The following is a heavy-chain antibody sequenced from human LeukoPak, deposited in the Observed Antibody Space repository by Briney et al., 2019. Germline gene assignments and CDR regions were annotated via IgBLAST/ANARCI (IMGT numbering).Heavy chain of an antibody. Sequence: GRSLSLSCAASGFTFSSYGMHWVRQAPGRGLEWVAVISYDGSNKYYADSVKGRFTISRDNSKNTLYLQMSSLRPEDTAVYYCANGGYTSSWYVVDYWGQGTLVTVSS. J-gene: IGHJ4*02. CDR1: GFTFSSYG. CDR3: ANGGYTSSWYVVDY. CDR2: ISYDGSNK. D-gene: IGHD6-13*01. V-gene: IGHV3-30*18.